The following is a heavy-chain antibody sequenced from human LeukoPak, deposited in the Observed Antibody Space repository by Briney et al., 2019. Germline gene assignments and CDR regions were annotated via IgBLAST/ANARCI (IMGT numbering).Heavy chain of an antibody. J-gene: IGHJ4*02. CDR1: GGTFSSYA. V-gene: IGHV1-69*13. CDR3: ATEGLSSGYYRSFDY. CDR2: IIPIFGTA. Sequence: ASVTVSCKASGGTFSSYAISWVRQAPGQGLEWMGGIIPIFGTANYAQKFQGRVTITADESTSTAYMELSSLRSEDTAVYYCATEGLSSGYYRSFDYWGQGTLVTVSS. D-gene: IGHD3-22*01.